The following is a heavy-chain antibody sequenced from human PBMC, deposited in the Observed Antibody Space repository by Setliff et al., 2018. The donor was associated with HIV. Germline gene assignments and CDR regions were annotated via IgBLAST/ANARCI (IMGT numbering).Heavy chain of an antibody. CDR2: IYLGDSDT. J-gene: IGHJ4*02. D-gene: IGHD3-22*01. V-gene: IGHV5-51*01. CDR1: GYRFTSYW. CDR3: ARATYYYDSSGYYLGY. Sequence: GESLKISCKGSGYRFTSYWIDWVRQTPGKGLEWMGIIYLGDSDTRYSPSFQGQVTISVDKSLDSAYLQWSSLKASDTAMYYCARATYYYDSSGYYLGYWGQGTLVTVSS.